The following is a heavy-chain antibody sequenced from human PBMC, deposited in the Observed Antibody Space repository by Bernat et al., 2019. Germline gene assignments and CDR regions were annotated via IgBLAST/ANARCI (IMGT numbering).Heavy chain of an antibody. D-gene: IGHD3-10*01. V-gene: IGHV1-69*01. CDR3: ARAKPGVGWFDP. Sequence: QVQLVQSGAEVKKPGSSVKVSCKASVGTFSSYAISWVRQAPGQGLEWMGGIIPIFGTANYAQKFQGRVTIAADESTRTAYMELSSLRSEDTAVYYCARAKPGVGWFDPWGQGTLVTVSS. CDR2: IIPIFGTA. J-gene: IGHJ5*02. CDR1: VGTFSSYA.